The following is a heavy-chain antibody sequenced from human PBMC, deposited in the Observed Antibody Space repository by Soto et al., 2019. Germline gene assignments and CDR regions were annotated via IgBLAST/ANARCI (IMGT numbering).Heavy chain of an antibody. J-gene: IGHJ4*02. V-gene: IGHV3-23*01. CDR2: IGVYANT. D-gene: IGHD1-26*01. CDR3: AKESTVGSPGDYFDS. CDR1: GFTFSSYD. Sequence: EVELLESGGDLVQPGGSLRLSCAASGFTFSSYDMNWVRQAPGKGLEWVSAIGVYANTYYADSVKGRFIISRDDSRNTVHLPLNSLRVDDTAVYYCAKESTVGSPGDYFDSWGQGTLVTVSS.